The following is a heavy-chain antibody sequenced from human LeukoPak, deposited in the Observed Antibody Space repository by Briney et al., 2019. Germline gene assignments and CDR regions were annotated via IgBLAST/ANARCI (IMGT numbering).Heavy chain of an antibody. CDR3: ARAEGSGSLRHWYFDL. Sequence: SETLSLTCTVSGGSISSYYWSWIRQPPGKGLEWIGYIYYSGSTNYNPSLKSRVTISVDTSKNQFSLKLSSVTAADTAVYYCARAEGSGSLRHWYFDLWGRGTLVTVSS. V-gene: IGHV4-59*08. J-gene: IGHJ2*01. CDR1: GGSISSYY. D-gene: IGHD3-10*01. CDR2: IYYSGST.